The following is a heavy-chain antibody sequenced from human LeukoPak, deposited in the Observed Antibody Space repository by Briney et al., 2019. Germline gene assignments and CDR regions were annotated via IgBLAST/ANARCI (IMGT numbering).Heavy chain of an antibody. V-gene: IGHV5-51*01. CDR1: GYSFTSYW. CDR3: ASGYDRMDGYYFDY. J-gene: IGHJ4*02. Sequence: GESLKISCKGSGYSFTSYWFGWVRQMHGKGLEWMGSIHPGDSHTRYSPSVQGQITISSDKSISTAYLQWSSLKASDTAMYYCASGYDRMDGYYFDYWGQGTLVTVSS. CDR2: IHPGDSHT. D-gene: IGHD5-12*01.